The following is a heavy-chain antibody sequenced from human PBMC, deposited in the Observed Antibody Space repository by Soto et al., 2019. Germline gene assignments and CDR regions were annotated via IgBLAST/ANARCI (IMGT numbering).Heavy chain of an antibody. CDR2: IPSKINTYAT. D-gene: IGHD2-2*01. Sequence: EVQLVESGGGSVQPGGSLRLSCAASGFTFSGSTIHWVRQTSGKGLEWVGRIPSKINTYATAYAASVKGRFTISTEDAKHTAYLQMNSPKIEDTAMYYCARQNLDGPVASAIDDWGQGNLVTVSS. J-gene: IGHJ4*02. V-gene: IGHV3-73*02. CDR3: ARQNLDGPVASAIDD. CDR1: GFTFSGST.